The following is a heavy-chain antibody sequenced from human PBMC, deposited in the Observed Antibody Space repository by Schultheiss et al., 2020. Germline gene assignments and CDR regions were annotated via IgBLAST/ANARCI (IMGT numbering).Heavy chain of an antibody. J-gene: IGHJ1*01. CDR2: IYYSGST. CDR1: GGSISSYY. V-gene: IGHV4-59*08. CDR3: ARWTAAGYFQH. Sequence: SETLSLTCTVSGGSISSYYWSWLRQPPGKGLEWIGYIYYSGSTNYNPSLKSRVTISVDTSKNQFSLKLTSVTAADTAVYYCARWTAAGYFQHWGQGTLVTVSS. D-gene: IGHD6-13*01.